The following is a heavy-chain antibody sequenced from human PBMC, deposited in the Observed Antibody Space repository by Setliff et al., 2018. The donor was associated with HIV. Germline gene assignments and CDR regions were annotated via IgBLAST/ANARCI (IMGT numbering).Heavy chain of an antibody. J-gene: IGHJ4*02. CDR1: GGSISSSSYY. Sequence: SETLSLTCTVSGGSISSSSYYWGWIRQPPGKGLEWIGTIYYSGSTYYNTSLKSRITISVDTSKNQFSLKLSSVTAADTAVYYCARDPWVRGVIMAPDYWGQGTLVTVSS. CDR2: IYYSGST. CDR3: ARDPWVRGVIMAPDY. V-gene: IGHV4-39*07. D-gene: IGHD3-10*01.